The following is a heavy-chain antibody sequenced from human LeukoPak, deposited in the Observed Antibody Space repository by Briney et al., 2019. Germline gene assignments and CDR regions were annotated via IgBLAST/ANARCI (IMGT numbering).Heavy chain of an antibody. CDR2: INHSGST. V-gene: IGHV4-34*01. Sequence: SETLSLTCTVSGGSISNYYWSWIRQPPGKGLEWIGEINHSGSTNYNPSLKSRVTISVDTSKNQFSLKLSSVTAADTAVYYCARRYYDFLFPEDYYMDVWGKGTTVTVSS. D-gene: IGHD3-3*01. J-gene: IGHJ6*03. CDR1: GGSISNYY. CDR3: ARRYYDFLFPEDYYMDV.